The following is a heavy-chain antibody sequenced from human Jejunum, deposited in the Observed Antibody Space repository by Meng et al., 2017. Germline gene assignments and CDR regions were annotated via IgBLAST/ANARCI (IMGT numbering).Heavy chain of an antibody. D-gene: IGHD3-16*01. CDR1: GFRFSDDH. J-gene: IGHJ5*01. CDR2: ISVGGSII. CDR3: ARDGAHRRFDS. Sequence: RLVGCGGGLAKPGGSRRICWVSSGFRFSDDHMAWISQAPGKGLEWISYISVGGSIIYYADSVKGRFTTSRDDAKNSVYLQMNSLRAEDTAVYYCARDGAHRRFDSWGRGTLVTVSS. V-gene: IGHV3-11*01.